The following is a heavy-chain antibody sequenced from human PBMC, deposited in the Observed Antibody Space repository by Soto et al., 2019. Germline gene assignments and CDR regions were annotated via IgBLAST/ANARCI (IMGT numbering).Heavy chain of an antibody. CDR2: IYPGDSDT. D-gene: IGHD6-19*01. Sequence: GESLKRSGEGSGCRFTSYWSGWERQMPGKGLEWMGIIYPGDSDTRYSTPFQGQVTISADKSISTAYLQWSSLKASDTAMYYCARQSSSGSWFDPWGQGTLVTVS. CDR3: ARQSSSGSWFDP. J-gene: IGHJ5*02. V-gene: IGHV5-51*01. CDR1: GCRFTSYW.